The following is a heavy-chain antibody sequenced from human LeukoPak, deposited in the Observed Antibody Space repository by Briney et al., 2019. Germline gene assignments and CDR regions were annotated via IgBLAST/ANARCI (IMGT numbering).Heavy chain of an antibody. V-gene: IGHV1-18*01. CDR1: GYTFTSYG. D-gene: IGHD3-10*01. J-gene: IGHJ6*03. CDR2: ISAYNGNT. CDR3: AREVTCPWFGELRCYYYYYYTDV. Sequence: ASVKVSCKASGYTFTSYGISWVRQAPGQGLEWMEWISAYNGNTNYAQKLQGRVTMTTDTSTSTAYMELRSLRSDDTAVYYCAREVTCPWFGELRCYYYYYYTDVWGKGTTVTVSS.